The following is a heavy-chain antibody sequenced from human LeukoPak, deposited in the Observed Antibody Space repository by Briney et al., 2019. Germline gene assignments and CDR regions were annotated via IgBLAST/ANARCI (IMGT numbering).Heavy chain of an antibody. CDR1: GFTFSSYS. CDR2: ISSSSSYI. D-gene: IGHD1-26*01. V-gene: IGHV3-21*01. J-gene: IGHJ4*02. Sequence: PGGSLRLSCAASGFTFSSYSMNWVRQAPGKGLGWVSFISSSSSYIYYADSVKGRFTISRDNAKNSLYLQMNSLRAEDTAVYYCARWRRWELRGGFDYWGQGTLVTVSS. CDR3: ARWRRWELRGGFDY.